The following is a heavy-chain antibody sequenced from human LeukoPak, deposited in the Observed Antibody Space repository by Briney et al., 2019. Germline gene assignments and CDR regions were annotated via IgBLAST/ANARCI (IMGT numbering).Heavy chain of an antibody. Sequence: GESLKISCKGSGYSFTSYWIGWVRQMPGKGLEWMGIIYPGDSDTRYSPSFQGQVTISADKSISTAYLQWSSLKAPDTAMYYCARPQRGDTAMVDIYFDYWGQGTLVTVSS. V-gene: IGHV5-51*01. CDR2: IYPGDSDT. CDR1: GYSFTSYW. J-gene: IGHJ4*02. D-gene: IGHD5-18*01. CDR3: ARPQRGDTAMVDIYFDY.